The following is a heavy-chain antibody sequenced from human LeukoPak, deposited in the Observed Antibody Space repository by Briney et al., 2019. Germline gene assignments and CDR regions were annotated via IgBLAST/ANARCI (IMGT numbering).Heavy chain of an antibody. J-gene: IGHJ5*02. Sequence: GASVKVSCKASGYTFTSYGISWVRQAPGQGLEWMGWISAYNGNTNYAQKLQGRVTMTTDTSTSTAYMELRSLRSDDTAVYYCARALKLLSPGNWFDPWGQGTLVTVSS. CDR1: GYTFTSYG. CDR2: ISAYNGNT. CDR3: ARALKLLSPGNWFDP. D-gene: IGHD2-2*01. V-gene: IGHV1-18*01.